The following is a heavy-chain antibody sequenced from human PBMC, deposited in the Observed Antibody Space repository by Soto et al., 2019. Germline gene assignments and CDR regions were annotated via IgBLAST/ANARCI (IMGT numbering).Heavy chain of an antibody. CDR2: IKQDGNEK. D-gene: IGHD6-13*01. J-gene: IGHJ4*02. Sequence: GGSLRLSWAASGFTFSSNRMNWVRQAPGKGLEWVANIKQDGNEKHYVDSGKGRFTISSDSAQNSLYLQMNSLRAEDTAVYYCARGAAAGFPFPDYRGQGTPVT. CDR1: GFTFSSNR. CDR3: ARGAAAGFPFPDY. V-gene: IGHV3-7*04.